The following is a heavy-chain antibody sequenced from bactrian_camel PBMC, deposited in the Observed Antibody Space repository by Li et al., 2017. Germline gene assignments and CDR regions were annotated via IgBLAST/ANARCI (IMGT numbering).Heavy chain of an antibody. J-gene: IGHJ4*01. Sequence: QLVESGGGSVQAGGSLRVSCSGSGYLISVRNIGWFRQTPENVREGIAVISPSGRRTDYADSVKGRFAISRANSNNTVYLQMNSLKPEDTAIYYCAAEATPCSWDVASVYEHSNWGQGTQVTVS. CDR2: ISPSGRRT. D-gene: IGHD6*01. CDR1: GYLISVRN. CDR3: AAEATPCSWDVASVYEHSN. V-gene: IGHV3S53*01.